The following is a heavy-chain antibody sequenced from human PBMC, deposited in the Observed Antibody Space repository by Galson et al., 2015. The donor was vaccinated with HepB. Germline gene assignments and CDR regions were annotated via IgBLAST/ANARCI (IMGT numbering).Heavy chain of an antibody. CDR1: GYSFTGYH. D-gene: IGHD2-2*02. Sequence: SVKVSCKASGYSFTGYHIHWVRQAPGQGLEWMGWIHPNTGDTSYAQSFQGRVTMTRDTSIGTAYMDLSSLRSDDTAVYYCARALCDTSSCYIYDFWGQGTLVTVSS. J-gene: IGHJ4*02. V-gene: IGHV1-2*02. CDR2: IHPNTGDT. CDR3: ARALCDTSSCYIYDF.